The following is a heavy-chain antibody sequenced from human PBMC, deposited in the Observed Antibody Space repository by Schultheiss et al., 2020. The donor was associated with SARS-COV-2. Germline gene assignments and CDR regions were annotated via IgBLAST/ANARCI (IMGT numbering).Heavy chain of an antibody. D-gene: IGHD2-15*01. Sequence: SETLSLTCTVSGGSISSGNYYWSWIRQPPGKGLEWIGYIYYSGITYYNPSLKSRVTISVDTSKNQFSLKLSSVTAADTAVYYCARARWGMDVWGQGTTVTVSS. V-gene: IGHV4-30-4*01. CDR3: ARARWGMDV. CDR1: GGSISSGNYY. J-gene: IGHJ6*02. CDR2: IYYSGIT.